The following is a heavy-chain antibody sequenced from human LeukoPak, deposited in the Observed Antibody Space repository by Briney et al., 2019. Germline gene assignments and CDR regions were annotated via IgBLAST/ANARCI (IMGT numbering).Heavy chain of an antibody. Sequence: SVKVSCKVSGGTFSSHAISWVRQAPGQGLEWMGGIIPIFGTANYAQKFQGRVTITADESTSTAYMELSSLRSEDTAVYYCARDHFWSGYYHFDYWGQGTLVTVSS. CDR1: GGTFSSHA. J-gene: IGHJ4*02. CDR3: ARDHFWSGYYHFDY. D-gene: IGHD3-3*02. CDR2: IIPIFGTA. V-gene: IGHV1-69*13.